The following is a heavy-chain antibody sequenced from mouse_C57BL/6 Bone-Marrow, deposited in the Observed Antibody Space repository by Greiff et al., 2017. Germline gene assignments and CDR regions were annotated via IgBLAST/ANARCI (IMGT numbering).Heavy chain of an antibody. CDR1: GYAFSSSW. CDR2: IYPGDGDT. Sequence: VQLQQSGPELVKPGASVKISCKASGYAFSSSWMNWVKQRPGKGLEWIGRIYPGDGDTNYNGKFKGKATLTADKSSSTAYMQLSSLTSEDSAVYFCARSGDALFAYWGQGTLVTVSA. V-gene: IGHV1-82*01. J-gene: IGHJ3*01. D-gene: IGHD2-13*01. CDR3: ARSGDALFAY.